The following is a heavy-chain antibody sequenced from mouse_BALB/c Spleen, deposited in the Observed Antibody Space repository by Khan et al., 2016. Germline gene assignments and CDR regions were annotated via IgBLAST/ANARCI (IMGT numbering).Heavy chain of an antibody. Sequence: QVQLKQSGAELMKPGASVKISCKATGYTFSSSWIEWVKQRPGHGLEWIGEILPGSGSTNYNEKFRGKATFTADTSSNTAYMQLSSRTSEDSAVHYCARTDRRGYFDYWGQGTTLTVSS. V-gene: IGHV1-9*01. J-gene: IGHJ2*01. CDR2: ILPGSGST. CDR1: GYTFSSSW. CDR3: ARTDRRGYFDY.